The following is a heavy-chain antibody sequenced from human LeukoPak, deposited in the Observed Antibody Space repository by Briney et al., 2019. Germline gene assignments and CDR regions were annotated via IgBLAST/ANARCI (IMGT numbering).Heavy chain of an antibody. CDR2: IGPHSSAT. CDR1: GFTFTDYN. V-gene: IGHV1-2*02. J-gene: IGHJ4*02. D-gene: IGHD2/OR15-2a*01. CDR3: VREGNGVLSNDFDY. Sequence: ASMKVSCKSSGFTFTDYNIHWVRQAPGQGLEWVGYIGPHSSATSSPQEFQGRVTMTRDTSMSTAYMELTRLTSDDTAVYYCVREGNGVLSNDFDYWGQGTLVTVSS.